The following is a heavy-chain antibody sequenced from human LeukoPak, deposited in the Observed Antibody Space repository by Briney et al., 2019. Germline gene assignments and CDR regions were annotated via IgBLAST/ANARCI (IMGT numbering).Heavy chain of an antibody. CDR1: GGTFSGYA. J-gene: IGHJ4*02. V-gene: IGHV1-69*13. CDR3: ARAVTHVLLWFGELLD. D-gene: IGHD3-10*01. CDR2: IIPIFGTA. Sequence: SVKVSCKASGGTFSGYAISWVRQAPGQGLEWMGGIIPIFGTANYAQKLQGRVTITADESTSTAYMELSSLRSEDTAVYYCARAVTHVLLWFGELLDWGQGTLVTVSS.